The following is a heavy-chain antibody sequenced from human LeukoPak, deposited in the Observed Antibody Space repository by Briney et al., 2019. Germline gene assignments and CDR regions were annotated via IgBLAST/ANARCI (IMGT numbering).Heavy chain of an antibody. CDR2: IYYRGST. D-gene: IGHD4-17*01. V-gene: IGHV4-59*12. Sequence: SETLSLTCTVSGGSISSYYWSWIRQPPGKGLEWIGYIYYRGSTNYNPSPKSRVTISVDKSKKQFSLEVTSVTAADTAVYFCGRNGYYSTDLWGQGTLVTVSS. J-gene: IGHJ5*02. CDR3: GRNGYYSTDL. CDR1: GGSISSYY.